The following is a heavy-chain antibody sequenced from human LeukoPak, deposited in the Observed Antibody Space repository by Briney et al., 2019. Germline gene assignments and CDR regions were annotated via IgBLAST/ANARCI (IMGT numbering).Heavy chain of an antibody. CDR2: LSYDGSTE. V-gene: IGHV3-30*01. CDR1: GFTFSSYA. CDR3: ARGTTYFDFSNGFLDY. J-gene: IGHJ4*02. Sequence: GRSLRLSCAASGFTFSSYAMHWARQAPGKGLQWLAILSYDGSTEYYADSVKGRFTISRDTSQSTLYLEMNSLRAEDTAVYYCARGTTYFDFSNGFLDYWGQGTLVTVSS. D-gene: IGHD3-3*01.